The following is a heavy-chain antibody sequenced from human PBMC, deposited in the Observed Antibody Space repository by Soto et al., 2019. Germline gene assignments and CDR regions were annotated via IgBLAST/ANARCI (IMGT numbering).Heavy chain of an antibody. CDR3: ARGLILWFGELSRRGGYYYYMDV. D-gene: IGHD3-10*01. Sequence: QVQLQQWGAGLLKPSETLSLTCAVYGGSLSGYQWSWIRQTPGKGLEWIGEINDSGNINYNPSLKSQVTILLDTPRKQISLKLSAVTAADSAVYYCARGLILWFGELSRRGGYYYYMDVWAKGPRSPSP. J-gene: IGHJ6*03. CDR2: INDSGNI. CDR1: GGSLSGYQ. V-gene: IGHV4-34*01.